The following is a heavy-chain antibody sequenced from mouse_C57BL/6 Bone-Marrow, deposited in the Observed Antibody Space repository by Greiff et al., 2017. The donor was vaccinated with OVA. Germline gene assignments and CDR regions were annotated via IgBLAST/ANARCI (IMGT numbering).Heavy chain of an antibody. CDR3: AAPIYYGNYPAWFAY. D-gene: IGHD2-1*01. J-gene: IGHJ3*01. Sequence: QVQLQQPGAELVKPGASVKVSCKASGYTFTSYWMHWVKQRPGQGLEWIGRIHPSDSDTNYNQKFKGKATLTVDKSSSTAYMQLSSLTSEDSAVYYCAAPIYYGNYPAWFAYWGQGTLVTVSA. CDR2: IHPSDSDT. CDR1: GYTFTSYW. V-gene: IGHV1-74*01.